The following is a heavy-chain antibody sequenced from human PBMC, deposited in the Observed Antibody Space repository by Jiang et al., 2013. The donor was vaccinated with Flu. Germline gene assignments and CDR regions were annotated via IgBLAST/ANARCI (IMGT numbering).Heavy chain of an antibody. V-gene: IGHV4-61*01. CDR1: GGSVSSGSYY. CDR3: ARTPFTSTFWSGHYRGDVFDI. J-gene: IGHJ3*02. CDR2: IYNSGST. D-gene: IGHD3-3*01. Sequence: TLSLTCTVSGGSVSSGSYYWSWVRQPPGKGLEWIGYIYNSGSTNYNPPLKSRVAISVDTSKNQFSLKLSSVTAADTAVYYCARTPFTSTFWSGHYRGDVFDIWGQGTMVSVSS.